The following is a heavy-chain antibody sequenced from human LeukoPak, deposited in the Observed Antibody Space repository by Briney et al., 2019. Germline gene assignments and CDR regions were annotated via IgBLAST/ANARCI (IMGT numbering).Heavy chain of an antibody. Sequence: GGSLRLSCAASGFTFNDYYMGWIRQAPGKGLEWVSYIINNGRKIYYADSVKGRFTMSRDNAKNSLYLQMNSLRAEDTAVYYCARRSGYDFDYFDYWGQGTLVTVSS. V-gene: IGHV3-11*01. J-gene: IGHJ4*02. CDR1: GFTFNDYY. D-gene: IGHD5-12*01. CDR3: ARRSGYDFDYFDY. CDR2: IINNGRKI.